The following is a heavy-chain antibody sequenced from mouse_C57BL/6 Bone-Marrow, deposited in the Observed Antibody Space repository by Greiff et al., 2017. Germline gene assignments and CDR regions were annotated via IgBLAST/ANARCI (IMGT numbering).Heavy chain of an antibody. D-gene: IGHD1-1*01. V-gene: IGHV5-6*01. Sequence: EVQVVESGGDLVKPGGSLKLSCAASGFTFSSYGMSWVRQTPDKRLEWVATISSGGSYTYYPDSVKGRFTISIDNAKNTLYLQMSSLKSEDTAMYYCARRGYYGRDYWGQGTTLTVSS. J-gene: IGHJ2*01. CDR2: ISSGGSYT. CDR3: ARRGYYGRDY. CDR1: GFTFSSYG.